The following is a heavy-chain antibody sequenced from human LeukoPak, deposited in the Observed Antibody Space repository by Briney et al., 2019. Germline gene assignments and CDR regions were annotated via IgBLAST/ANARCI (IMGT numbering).Heavy chain of an antibody. V-gene: IGHV3-74*01. Sequence: PGGSLRLSCAASGFTFSNYWMHWVRRAPGKGLVWVSRIKSDGSSTSYADFVKGRFTISRDNAKNTLYLQMNSLRAEDTAVYYRARDPDICSGGSCYSHFDYWGQGTLVTVSS. CDR3: ARDPDICSGGSCYSHFDY. CDR2: IKSDGSST. J-gene: IGHJ4*02. CDR1: GFTFSNYW. D-gene: IGHD2-15*01.